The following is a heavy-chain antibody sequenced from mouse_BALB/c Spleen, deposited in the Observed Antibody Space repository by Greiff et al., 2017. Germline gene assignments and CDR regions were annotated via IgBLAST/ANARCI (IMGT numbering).Heavy chain of an antibody. CDR1: GFTFSSYG. D-gene: IGHD2-1*01. CDR2: ISSGGSYT. CDR3: ARGKDGNHFDY. J-gene: IGHJ2*01. Sequence: KLVESGGDLVKPGGSLKLSCAASGFTFSSYGMSWVRQTPDKRLEWVATISSGGSYTYYPDSVKGRFTISRDNAKNTLYLQMSSLRSEDTAMYYCARGKDGNHFDYWGQGTTLTVSS. V-gene: IGHV5-6*02.